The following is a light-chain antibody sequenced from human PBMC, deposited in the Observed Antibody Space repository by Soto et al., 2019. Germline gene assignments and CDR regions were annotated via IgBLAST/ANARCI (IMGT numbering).Light chain of an antibody. J-gene: IGKJ4*01. CDR3: QQLNSYPLT. CDR1: QGISSY. CDR2: AAS. V-gene: IGKV1-9*01. Sequence: DIQLTQSPSFLSASVGHRVTITCRASQGISSYLAWYQQKPGKAPKLLIYAASTLQSGVPSRLSGSVSGTEFTLTISSLQPEDFASDYCQQLNSYPLTFGGGTKVEIK.